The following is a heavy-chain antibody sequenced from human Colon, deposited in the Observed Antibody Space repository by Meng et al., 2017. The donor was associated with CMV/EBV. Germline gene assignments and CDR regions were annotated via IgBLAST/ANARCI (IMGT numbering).Heavy chain of an antibody. J-gene: IGHJ2*01. CDR3: ARMALHWYFDL. V-gene: IGHV4-39*07. D-gene: IGHD5-24*01. CDR1: GDSISGRSYY. Sequence: QVQLQEAGPGLVKPSETLSLTCTVSGDSISGRSYYWGWIRQPPGKGLEWIASIYYTGNDYHNPSLKSRVTISIDTSNNQFSLRPTSVTAADTAVYYCARMALHWYFDLWGRGTLVTVSS. CDR2: IYYTGND.